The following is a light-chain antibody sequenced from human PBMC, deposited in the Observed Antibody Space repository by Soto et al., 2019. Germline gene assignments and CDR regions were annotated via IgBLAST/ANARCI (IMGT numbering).Light chain of an antibody. Sequence: EIVLTQSPGTLSSSPGERATLSCRASESVSSRNLAWYQQKPGQAPRFLIYGASSRATGIPDRFSGSGSATDFTLTISRLEPEDFAVYYCQQYGSSPPTFGQGTKVDIK. CDR1: ESVSSRN. CDR3: QQYGSSPPT. J-gene: IGKJ1*01. CDR2: GAS. V-gene: IGKV3-20*01.